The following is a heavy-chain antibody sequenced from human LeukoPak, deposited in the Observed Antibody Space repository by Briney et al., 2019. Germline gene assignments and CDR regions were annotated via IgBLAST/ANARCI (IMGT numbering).Heavy chain of an antibody. J-gene: IGHJ6*02. V-gene: IGHV3-7*03. CDR3: ARGGGLDV. D-gene: IGHD3-16*01. Sequence: GGSLRLSCAAPGFTFNSYTMNWARQAPGKGLEWVASMNHNGNVNYYVDSVKGRFTISRDNAKNSLYLQMSNLRAEDTAVYFCARGGGLDVWGQGATVTVSS. CDR2: MNHNGNVN. CDR1: GFTFNSYT.